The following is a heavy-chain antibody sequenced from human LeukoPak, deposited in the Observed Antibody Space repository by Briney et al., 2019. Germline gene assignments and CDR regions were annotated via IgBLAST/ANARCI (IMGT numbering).Heavy chain of an antibody. V-gene: IGHV3-30*03. Sequence: GGSLRLSCAASGFTFSSYGMHWVRQAPGKGLEWVAVISYDGSNKYYADSVKGRFTISRDNSKNTLYLQMNSLRAEDTAVYYCARGSDIVVAYYFDYWGQGTLVTVSS. D-gene: IGHD2-2*01. CDR3: ARGSDIVVAYYFDY. CDR2: ISYDGSNK. CDR1: GFTFSSYG. J-gene: IGHJ4*02.